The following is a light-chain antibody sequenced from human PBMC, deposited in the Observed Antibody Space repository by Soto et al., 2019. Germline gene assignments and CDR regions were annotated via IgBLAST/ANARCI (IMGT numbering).Light chain of an antibody. Sequence: EFVLTQSPGTLSLSPGERATLSCRASQTVRNNYLAWYQQKPGQAPRLLIYDASSRATGIPARFSGSGSGTEFSLIIGSLQSEDFAVYYCQQYNNWPLTFGQGTKVDI. CDR2: DAS. CDR1: QTVRNN. J-gene: IGKJ1*01. CDR3: QQYNNWPLT. V-gene: IGKV3D-15*01.